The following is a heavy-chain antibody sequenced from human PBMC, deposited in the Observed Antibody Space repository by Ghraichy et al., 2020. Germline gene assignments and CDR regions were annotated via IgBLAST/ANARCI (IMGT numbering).Heavy chain of an antibody. CDR2: IYHSGST. CDR3: ARGGGRFLEWLLVWFDP. Sequence: SQTLSLTCAVSGYSISSGYYWGWIRQPPGKGLEWIGSIYHSGSTYYNPSLKSRVTISVDTSKNQFSLKLSSVTAADTAVYYCARGGGRFLEWLLVWFDPWGQGTLVTVSS. D-gene: IGHD3-3*01. CDR1: GYSISSGYY. V-gene: IGHV4-38-2*01. J-gene: IGHJ5*02.